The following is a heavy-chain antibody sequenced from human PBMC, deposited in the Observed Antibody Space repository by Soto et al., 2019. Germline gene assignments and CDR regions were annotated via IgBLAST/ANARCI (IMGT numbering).Heavy chain of an antibody. J-gene: IGHJ4*02. Sequence: EVQLVESGGGLVQPGGSLRLSCAASGFTFSSYSMNWARQAPGKGLEWISYISSSSRTIYYPDSVKGRFTISRDNAKNSLYLQINSLRAEDTAVYYCAIDKGRSPLDYWGQGTLVTVSS. CDR1: GFTFSSYS. CDR3: AIDKGRSPLDY. V-gene: IGHV3-48*01. CDR2: ISSSSRTI. D-gene: IGHD2-15*01.